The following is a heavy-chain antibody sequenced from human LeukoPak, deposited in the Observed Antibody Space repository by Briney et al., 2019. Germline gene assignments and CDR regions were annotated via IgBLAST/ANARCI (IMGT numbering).Heavy chain of an antibody. V-gene: IGHV1-69*05. Sequence: SVKVSCKASGGTFSSYAISWVRQAPGQGLEWMGGIIPIFGTANYAQKFQGRVTITTDESTSTAYMELSSLRSEDTAVCYRARGLQYSSSSRWFDPWGQGTLVTVSS. CDR2: IIPIFGTA. D-gene: IGHD6-6*01. CDR3: ARGLQYSSSSRWFDP. CDR1: GGTFSSYA. J-gene: IGHJ5*02.